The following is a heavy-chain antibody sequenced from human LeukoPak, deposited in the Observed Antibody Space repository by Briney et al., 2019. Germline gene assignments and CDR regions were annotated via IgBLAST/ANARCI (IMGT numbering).Heavy chain of an antibody. J-gene: IGHJ4*02. CDR3: ARIKGTRIGYSRYFDS. D-gene: IGHD5-18*01. CDR2: INHSGST. Sequence: SETLSLTCAVHGGSFSGYYWSWIRQPPGKGLEWIGEINHSGSTNYNPSLKSRVTISGDTSKNQFSLKLSSVTAADTAVYYCARIKGTRIGYSRYFDSWGQGTLVTVSS. V-gene: IGHV4-34*01. CDR1: GGSFSGYY.